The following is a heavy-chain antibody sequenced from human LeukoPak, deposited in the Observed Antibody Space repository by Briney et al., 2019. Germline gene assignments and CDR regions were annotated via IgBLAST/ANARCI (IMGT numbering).Heavy chain of an antibody. CDR1: GFTFRSYW. D-gene: IGHD1-26*01. J-gene: IGHJ5*02. V-gene: IGHV3-7*01. CDR3: VSGRFNWFDP. Sequence: GGSLRLSCAASGFTFRSYWMNWVRQAPGKGLEWVANIKQDGSEKYYVDSVKGRFTISRDNAKKSLYLQMNSLRVEDTAIYYCVSGRFNWFDPWGQGTLVTVSS. CDR2: IKQDGSEK.